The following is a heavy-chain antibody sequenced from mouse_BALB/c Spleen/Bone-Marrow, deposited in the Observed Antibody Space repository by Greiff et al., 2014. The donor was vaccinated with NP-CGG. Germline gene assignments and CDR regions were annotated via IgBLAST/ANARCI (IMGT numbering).Heavy chain of an antibody. J-gene: IGHJ2*01. D-gene: IGHD1-1*01. CDR3: ARYYYGYYFDY. CDR1: GFNIKDTY. CDR2: IDPANGNT. V-gene: IGHV14-3*02. Sequence: EVKLMESGAELVKPGASVKLSCTASGFNIKDTYMHWVKQRPEQGLEWIGRIDPANGNTKYDPKFQGKATITADTSSNTAYLQLSSLTSEGTAVYYCARYYYGYYFDYWGQGTTLTVSS.